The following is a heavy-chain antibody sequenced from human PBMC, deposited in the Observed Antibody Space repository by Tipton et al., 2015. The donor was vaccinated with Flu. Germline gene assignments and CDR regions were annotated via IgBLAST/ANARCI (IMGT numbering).Heavy chain of an antibody. D-gene: IGHD3-10*01. J-gene: IGHJ6*03. Sequence: QSGAEVKQPGASVKLSCKASGYTFTKHGITWVRQAPGQGLEWMGWISAYNGYTDFAQKFQGRVTMTTDTSASTAYMELRSLRSDDTAVYYCARDRGPGLERLDYYYMDVWGKGTTVTVTS. CDR3: ARDRGPGLERLDYYYMDV. CDR2: ISAYNGYT. CDR1: GYTFTKHG. V-gene: IGHV1-18*04.